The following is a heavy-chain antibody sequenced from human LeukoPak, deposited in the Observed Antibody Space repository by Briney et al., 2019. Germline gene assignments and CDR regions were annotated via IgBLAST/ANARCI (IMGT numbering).Heavy chain of an antibody. CDR2: ISWDSRNI. V-gene: IGHV3-9*01. CDR3: ARGNRDTSGFYFYYGMDV. Sequence: GRSLRLSCAASGFTFDDYAMFWVRQAPGKGLEWVSGISWDSRNIGYAASVKGRFTTSRDNGKNSLYLQVNSLRPDDTALYYCARGNRDTSGFYFYYGMDVWGPGSTVTVSS. CDR1: GFTFDDYA. D-gene: IGHD6-19*01. J-gene: IGHJ6*02.